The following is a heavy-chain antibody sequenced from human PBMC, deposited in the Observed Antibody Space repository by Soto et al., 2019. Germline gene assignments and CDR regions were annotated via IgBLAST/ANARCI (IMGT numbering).Heavy chain of an antibody. Sequence: GGSLRLSCAASGFTFSSYGMHWVRQAPGKGLEWVAVIWYDGSNKYYADSVKGRFTISRDNSKNTLYLQMNSLRAEDTAVYYCARTHAGGYYFDYWGQGTLVTVSS. CDR3: ARTHAGGYYFDY. V-gene: IGHV3-33*01. CDR2: IWYDGSNK. CDR1: GFTFSSYG. J-gene: IGHJ4*02. D-gene: IGHD3-10*01.